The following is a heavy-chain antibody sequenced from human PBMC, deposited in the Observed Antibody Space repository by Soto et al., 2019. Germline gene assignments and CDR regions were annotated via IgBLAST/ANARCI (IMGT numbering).Heavy chain of an antibody. CDR1: GISLSDNY. Sequence: GGSLRLSCVASGISLSDNYMAWIRQAPGKGLEWLSYISNSDYTTYYTDSVKGRFTISRDNAKNSLYLQLNGLRVEDTAVYYCASGKWSLDYWGQGILVTAPQ. CDR3: ASGKWSLDY. J-gene: IGHJ4*02. D-gene: IGHD2-15*01. CDR2: ISNSDYTT. V-gene: IGHV3-11*01.